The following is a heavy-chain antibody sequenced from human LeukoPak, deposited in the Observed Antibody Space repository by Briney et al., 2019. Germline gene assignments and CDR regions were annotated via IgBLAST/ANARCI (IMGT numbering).Heavy chain of an antibody. D-gene: IGHD3-22*01. CDR3: ARGSDYYYDSSGYHYPIGAFDI. V-gene: IGHV3-53*01. Sequence: GGSLRLSCAASGFTVSSNYMSWVRQAPGKGLEWVSVIYSGGSTYYADSVKGRFTISRDNSKNTLYLQMNSLRAEDTAVYYCARGSDYYYDSSGYHYPIGAFDIWGQGTMVTVSS. CDR2: IYSGGST. J-gene: IGHJ3*02. CDR1: GFTVSSNY.